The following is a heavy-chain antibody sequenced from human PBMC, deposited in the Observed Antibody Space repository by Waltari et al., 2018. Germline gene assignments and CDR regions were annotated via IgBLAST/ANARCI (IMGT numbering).Heavy chain of an antibody. CDR1: GYSISSGYY. V-gene: IGHV4-38-2*01. D-gene: IGHD1-26*01. CDR2: IYHSGST. Sequence: QVQLQESGPGLVKPSETLSLTCAVSGYSISSGYYWGWIRQPPGKGLEWIGSIYHSGSTYYTPSLKSRVTISVDTSKNQFSLKLSSVTAADTAVYYCARHNAGARGNWFDPWGQGTLVTVSS. J-gene: IGHJ5*02. CDR3: ARHNAGARGNWFDP.